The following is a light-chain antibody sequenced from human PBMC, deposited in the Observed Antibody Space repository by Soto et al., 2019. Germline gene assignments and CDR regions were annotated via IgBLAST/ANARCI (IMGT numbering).Light chain of an antibody. CDR1: SSNIGRNY. V-gene: IGLV1-47*02. CDR2: GNT. Sequence: QSVLSQPHSASGTPGQRVTISCSGSSSNIGRNYIYWYQQLPGTAPKLLIYGNTQRPPGVPDRFSGSKSGTSVSLAISGLRSEDEADYYCAAWDDSLRGYVFGTGTKVTVL. J-gene: IGLJ1*01. CDR3: AAWDDSLRGYV.